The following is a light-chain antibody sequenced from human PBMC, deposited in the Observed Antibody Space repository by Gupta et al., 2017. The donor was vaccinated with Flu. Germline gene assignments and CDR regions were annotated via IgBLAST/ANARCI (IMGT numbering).Light chain of an antibody. CDR1: SSDVGGYNY. V-gene: IGLV2-14*01. Sequence: SALTQPASVSGSPVPSITISCTGTSSDVGGYNYVSWYQQHPGKAHKLMIYEVSNRAAGVANRFSGSKAGNTASLTISGLQAEDEADYYCSSYTSSSTSVFGSGTKFTVL. J-gene: IGLJ1*01. CDR2: EVS. CDR3: SSYTSSSTSV.